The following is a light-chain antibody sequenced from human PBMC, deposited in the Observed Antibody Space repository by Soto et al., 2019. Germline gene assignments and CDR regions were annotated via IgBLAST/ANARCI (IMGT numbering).Light chain of an antibody. CDR3: QSYDSSLSGSV. CDR2: GNS. CDR1: SSNIGAGYD. V-gene: IGLV1-40*01. Sequence: QSVLTQPPSVSGAPGQRVTISCTGSSSNIGAGYDVHWYPQLPGTAPKLLIYGNSNRPSGVPHRFCGSKSGTSASLAITGLQAEDGADYYCQSYDSSLSGSVFGGGTKLTVL. J-gene: IGLJ3*02.